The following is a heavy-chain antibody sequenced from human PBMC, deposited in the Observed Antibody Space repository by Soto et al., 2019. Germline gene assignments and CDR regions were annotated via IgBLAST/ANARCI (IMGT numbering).Heavy chain of an antibody. V-gene: IGHV4-31*03. Sequence: QVQLQESGPRLVKPSQTLSLTCTVSGGSISSGGYYWSWIRQHPGKGLEWIGYIYYSGSTYYNPSLKSRVTISVDTSKNQFSLKLSSVTAADTAVYYCARAQGGYDFWSGYQPYNWFDPWGQGTLVTVSS. CDR3: ARAQGGYDFWSGYQPYNWFDP. CDR2: IYYSGST. CDR1: GGSISSGGYY. D-gene: IGHD3-3*01. J-gene: IGHJ5*02.